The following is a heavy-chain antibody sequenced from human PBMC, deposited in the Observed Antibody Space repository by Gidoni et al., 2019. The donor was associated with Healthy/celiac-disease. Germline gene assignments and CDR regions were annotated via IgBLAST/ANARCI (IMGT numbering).Heavy chain of an antibody. CDR2: IYTSGST. J-gene: IGHJ5*02. V-gene: IGHV4-4*07. D-gene: IGHD6-19*01. CDR1: GGSISSYD. Sequence: QVQLQESGPGQVKPSETRSLTCKASGGSISSYDGSWIRQPAGKGLEWIGRIYTSGSTNDNPSLKSRVTMSVATSKNQFSLKLSSLTAADTSVYSCARGAYSSGWYGGYWFDPWGQGTLVTVSS. CDR3: ARGAYSSGWYGGYWFDP.